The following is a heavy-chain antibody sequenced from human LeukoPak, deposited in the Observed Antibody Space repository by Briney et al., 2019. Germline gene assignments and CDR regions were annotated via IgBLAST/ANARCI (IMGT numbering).Heavy chain of an antibody. D-gene: IGHD3-22*01. Sequence: PSQTLSLTCTVSGGSISSGSYYWSWIRQPAGKGLEWIGRIYTSGSTNYNPSLKSRVTISVDTSKNQFSLKLSSVTAADTAVYYCARVGGYAFDPWGQGTLVTVSS. V-gene: IGHV4-61*02. CDR3: ARVGGYAFDP. CDR2: IYTSGST. CDR1: GGSISSGSYY. J-gene: IGHJ5*02.